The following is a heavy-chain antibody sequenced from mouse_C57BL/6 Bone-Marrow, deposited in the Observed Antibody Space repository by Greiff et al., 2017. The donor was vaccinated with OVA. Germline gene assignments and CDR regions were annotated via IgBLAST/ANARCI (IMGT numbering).Heavy chain of an antibody. D-gene: IGHD2-5*01. CDR3: TRSDYSKGAWFAY. J-gene: IGHJ3*01. Sequence: EVQLQQSGTVLARPGASVKMSCKTSGYTFTSYWMHWVKQRPGQGLEWIGAIYPGNSDTSYNQKFKGKAKLTAVTSASTAYMELSSLTNEDSAVYYCTRSDYSKGAWFAYWGQGTLVTVSA. CDR1: GYTFTSYW. CDR2: IYPGNSDT. V-gene: IGHV1-5*01.